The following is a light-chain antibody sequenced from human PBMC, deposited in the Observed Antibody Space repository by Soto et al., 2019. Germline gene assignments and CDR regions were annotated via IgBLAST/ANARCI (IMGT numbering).Light chain of an antibody. Sequence: EIVMTQSPATLSVSPGERATLSCRASQSVSSNLARYQQKPGQAPRLLIYGASTRATDIPDRFSGSGSGTEFTLTISSLQSEDFAVYYCQQYNSWPHTYTFGQGTKLEI. CDR3: QQYNSWPHTYT. CDR1: QSVSSN. V-gene: IGKV3-15*01. J-gene: IGKJ2*01. CDR2: GAS.